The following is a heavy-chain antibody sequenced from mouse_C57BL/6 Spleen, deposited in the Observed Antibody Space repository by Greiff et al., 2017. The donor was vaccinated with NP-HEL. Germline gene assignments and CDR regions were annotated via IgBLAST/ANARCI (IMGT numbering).Heavy chain of an antibody. J-gene: IGHJ1*03. CDR1: GFTFSDYG. CDR3: ARHDYYGSSYWYFDV. D-gene: IGHD1-1*01. V-gene: IGHV5-17*01. CDR2: ISSGSSTI. Sequence: EVQRVESGGGLVKPGGSLKLSCAASGFTFSDYGMHWVRQAPEKGLEWVAYISSGSSTIYYADTVKGRFTISRDNAKNTLFLQMTSLRSEDTAMYYCARHDYYGSSYWYFDVWGTGTTVTVSS.